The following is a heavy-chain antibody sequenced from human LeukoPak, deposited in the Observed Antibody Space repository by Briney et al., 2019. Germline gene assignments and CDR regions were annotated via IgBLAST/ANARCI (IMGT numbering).Heavy chain of an antibody. CDR2: INSDGSST. J-gene: IGHJ4*02. D-gene: IGHD5-18*01. CDR1: GFTFSSYW. V-gene: IGHV3-74*01. CDR3: AKYPRGYSYGYYFDY. Sequence: GGSLRLSCAASGFTFSSYWMHWVRQAPGKGLVWVSRINSDGSSTSYADSVKGRFTISRDNAKNTLYLQMNSLRAEDTAVYYCAKYPRGYSYGYYFDYWGQGTLVTVSS.